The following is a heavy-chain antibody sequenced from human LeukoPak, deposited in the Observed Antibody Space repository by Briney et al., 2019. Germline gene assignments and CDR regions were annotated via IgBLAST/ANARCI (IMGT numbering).Heavy chain of an antibody. CDR3: ARSLDYSNYVDY. CDR2: IYHSGST. CDR1: GGSISSGGYY. D-gene: IGHD4-11*01. Sequence: SETLSLTCTVSGGSISSGGYYWSWIRQPPGKGLEWIGYIYHSGSTYYNPSLKSRVTISVDRSKNQFSLKLSSVTAADTAVYYCARSLDYSNYVDYWGQGTLVTVSS. V-gene: IGHV4-30-2*01. J-gene: IGHJ4*02.